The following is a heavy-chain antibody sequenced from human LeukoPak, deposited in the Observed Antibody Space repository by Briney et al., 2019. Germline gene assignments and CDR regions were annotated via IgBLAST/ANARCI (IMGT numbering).Heavy chain of an antibody. D-gene: IGHD1-26*01. V-gene: IGHV3-74*01. CDR3: ARGKSLGSFDI. J-gene: IGHJ3*02. CDR2: INGDGRNI. CDR1: GFTFSSYW. Sequence: GGSLRLSCVASGFTFSSYWMHWVRQDPRKGLVWVSRINGDGRNINYADSVRGRFTISRDNAKNTLYLQMNTLRVEDTAVYYCARGKSLGSFDIWGQGTMVTVSS.